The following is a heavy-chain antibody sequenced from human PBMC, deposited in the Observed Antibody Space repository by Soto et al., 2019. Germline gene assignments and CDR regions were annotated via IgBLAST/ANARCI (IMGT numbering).Heavy chain of an antibody. J-gene: IGHJ6*03. Sequence: PGGSLRLSCAASGFTFSSYAMSWVRQAPGKGLEYVSGISNNGAHTDYAKSVKGRFTISRDNSENTLYLQMGNLRAEDMALYYCERRGDGSRCPNVYMDVWGKRTTVPVSS. D-gene: IGHD3-10*01. CDR2: ISNNGAHT. CDR1: GFTFSSYA. V-gene: IGHV3-64*01. CDR3: ERRGDGSRCPNVYMDV.